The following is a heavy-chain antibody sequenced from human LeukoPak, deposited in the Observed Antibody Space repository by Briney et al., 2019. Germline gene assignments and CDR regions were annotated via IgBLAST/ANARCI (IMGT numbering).Heavy chain of an antibody. CDR1: GFTFRNHA. D-gene: IGHD5-24*01. CDR3: AREFAFGNILTTIKRGIDY. CDR2: VNASGDST. J-gene: IGHJ4*02. V-gene: IGHV3-23*01. Sequence: GRSLRLSCVASGFTFRNHAITWGRHTPEKGLDWVSTVNASGDSTYFADSVQGRFAISRDNSKSVLYLEMNSLRVEDTAVYYCAREFAFGNILTTIKRGIDYWGQGSLVIVSS.